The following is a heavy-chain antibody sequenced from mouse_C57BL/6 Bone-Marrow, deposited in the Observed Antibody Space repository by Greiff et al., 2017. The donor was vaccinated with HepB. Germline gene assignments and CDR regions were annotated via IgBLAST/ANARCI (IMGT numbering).Heavy chain of an antibody. Sequence: QVQLQQPGAELVKPGASVKMSCKASGYTFTSYWITWVKQRPGQGLEWIGDIYPGSGSTNDNEKFKSKATLTVDTSSSTAYMQLSSLTSEDSAVYYCARWRGNYVWYFDVWGTGTTVTVSS. J-gene: IGHJ1*03. D-gene: IGHD2-1*01. CDR1: GYTFTSYW. CDR2: IYPGSGST. V-gene: IGHV1-55*01. CDR3: ARWRGNYVWYFDV.